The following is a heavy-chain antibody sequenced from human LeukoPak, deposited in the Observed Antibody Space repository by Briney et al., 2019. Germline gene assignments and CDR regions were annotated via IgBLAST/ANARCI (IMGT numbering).Heavy chain of an antibody. Sequence: PSETLSLTCAVYGGSFSGYYCSWIRQTPGKGLEWIGEINHGGSTSYNPSLKSRLTISVGSANNHFSLRVTSVTAADTAVYYCARGPLPYGSGSYYNLNYYYYMDVWGKGTTVTISS. CDR2: INHGGST. CDR3: ARGPLPYGSGSYYNLNYYYYMDV. J-gene: IGHJ6*03. D-gene: IGHD3-10*01. CDR1: GGSFSGYY. V-gene: IGHV4-34*01.